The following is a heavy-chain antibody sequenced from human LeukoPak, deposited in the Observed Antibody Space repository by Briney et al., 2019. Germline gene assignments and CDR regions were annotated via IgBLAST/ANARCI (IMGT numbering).Heavy chain of an antibody. CDR2: IYHSGST. Sequence: SETLSLTCTVSGGSISSGGYYWSWIRQPPGKGLEWIGYIYHSGSTYYNPSLKSRVTISVDRSKNQFSLKLSSVTAADTAVYYCARVPPSYGEAALDYWGQGTLVTVSS. CDR3: ARVPPSYGEAALDY. D-gene: IGHD4-17*01. J-gene: IGHJ4*02. CDR1: GGSISSGGYY. V-gene: IGHV4-30-2*01.